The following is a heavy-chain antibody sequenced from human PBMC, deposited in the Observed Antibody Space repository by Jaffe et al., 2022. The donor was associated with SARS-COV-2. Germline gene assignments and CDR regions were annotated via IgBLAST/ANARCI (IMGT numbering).Heavy chain of an antibody. CDR2: ISGKGGST. D-gene: IGHD6-19*01. J-gene: IGHJ4*02. CDR3: ARSRGSSSAWTLGYFDY. V-gene: IGHV3-64*02. Sequence: EVQLVESGEGLVQPGGSLRLSCAASGFTFNNYAMHWVRQSPGKGLEYVSAISGKGGSTYYADSVKGRFTISRDNSKNTVCLQMGSLRAEDMAVYFCARSRGSSSAWTLGYFDYWGQGTLVTVSS. CDR1: GFTFNNYA.